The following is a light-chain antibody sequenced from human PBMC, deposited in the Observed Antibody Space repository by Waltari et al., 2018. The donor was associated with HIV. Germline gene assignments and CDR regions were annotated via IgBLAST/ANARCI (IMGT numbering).Light chain of an antibody. Sequence: DIVMTQTPDSLAVSLGERATINCKSSQSVLHSTNNKNYLAWYQQKPRQPPRLLIYWTSLRGSGVADRFSASGSGTDFTLTISSLQAEDVAVYYCQQFYTPPYTFGQGTKLEI. J-gene: IGKJ2*01. CDR2: WTS. CDR3: QQFYTPPYT. V-gene: IGKV4-1*01. CDR1: QSVLHSTNNKNY.